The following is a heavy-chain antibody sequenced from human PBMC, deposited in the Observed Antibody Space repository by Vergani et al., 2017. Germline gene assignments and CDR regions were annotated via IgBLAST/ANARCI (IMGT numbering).Heavy chain of an antibody. V-gene: IGHV4-59*13. CDR3: ARVMYRDEASTGYRLEGMDI. CDR2: IYSTGST. Sequence: QVQLEESGPGLVKPSETLSLTCTVSGGSLNTYYWSWIRQSPGKGLEWIGYIYSTGSTNYNPSLNSRVTMSVETSKNQFSLKLRSVTAADTAVYFCARVMYRDEASTGYRLEGMDIWGQGTTVTISS. J-gene: IGHJ6*02. CDR1: GGSLNTYY. D-gene: IGHD3-9*01.